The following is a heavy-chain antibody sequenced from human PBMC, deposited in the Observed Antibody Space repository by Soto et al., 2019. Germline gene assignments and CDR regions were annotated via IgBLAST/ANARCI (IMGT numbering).Heavy chain of an antibody. CDR3: ARGVGMVRGSGWFDH. D-gene: IGHD3-10*01. V-gene: IGHV4-34*01. CDR1: GGSFSGYY. Sequence: SETLSLTCAVYGGSFSGYYWSWIRQPPGKGLEWIGEINHSGSTNYNPSLKSRVTISVDTSKNQFSLKLSSVTAADTAVYYCARGVGMVRGSGWFDHWGQGTLVT. J-gene: IGHJ5*02. CDR2: INHSGST.